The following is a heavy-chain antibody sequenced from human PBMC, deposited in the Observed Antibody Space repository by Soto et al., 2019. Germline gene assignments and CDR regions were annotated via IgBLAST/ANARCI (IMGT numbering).Heavy chain of an antibody. CDR2: VSAYNRNT. CDR3: AGERQWEALPY. D-gene: IGHD1-26*01. J-gene: IGHJ4*02. CDR1: GYTFTNYG. V-gene: IGHV1-18*01. Sequence: QVQLVQSGAEVKKPGASMKVSCKASGYTFTNYGITWVRQAPGRGLEWMGWVSAYNRNTNYAQKFQDRVTRTTDTSTNTAYMELRSLRSDDTAVCCCAGERQWEALPYWGQGTLVTVS.